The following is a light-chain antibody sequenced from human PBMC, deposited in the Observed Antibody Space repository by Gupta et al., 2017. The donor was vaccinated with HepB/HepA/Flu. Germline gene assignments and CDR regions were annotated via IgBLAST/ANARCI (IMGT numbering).Light chain of an antibody. CDR1: ALPKQY. CDR2: KDS. CDR3: PSTDSSSTNWV. Sequence: SYELTPPPSVSVSQGQTARITCSGDALPKQYAYWYQQKPGQAPLLVIYKDSERPSAIPERFFGSSSGNKITSPSIGVQAEDEAYYYCPSTDSSSTNWVFGGGTKLTVL. V-gene: IGLV3-25*03. J-gene: IGLJ3*02.